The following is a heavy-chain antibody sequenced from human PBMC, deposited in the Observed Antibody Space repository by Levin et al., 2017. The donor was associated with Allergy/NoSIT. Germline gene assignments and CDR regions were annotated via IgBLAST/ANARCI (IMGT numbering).Heavy chain of an antibody. D-gene: IGHD4-17*01. CDR3: ASTPDYGDHNYYYGMDG. CDR2: ISGSGGST. Sequence: GESLKISCAASGFTFSSYAMSWVRQAPGKGLEWVSAISGSGGSTYYADSVKGRFTISRDNSKNTLYLQMNSLRAEDTAVYYCASTPDYGDHNYYYGMDGWGQGTTVTVSS. CDR1: GFTFSSYA. V-gene: IGHV3-23*01. J-gene: IGHJ6*02.